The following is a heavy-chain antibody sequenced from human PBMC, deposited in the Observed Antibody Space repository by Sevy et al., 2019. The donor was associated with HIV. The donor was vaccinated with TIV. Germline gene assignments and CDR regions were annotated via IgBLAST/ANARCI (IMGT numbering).Heavy chain of an antibody. V-gene: IGHV3-30-3*01. Sequence: GGSLRLSCAASGFTFSSYAMHWVRQAPGKGLEWVAVISYDGSNKYYADSVKGRFTISRDNSKNTLYLQMNSLRAEDTAVYYCGRARGLEHYYSYSRDVWAKGPRSPSP. CDR2: ISYDGSNK. D-gene: IGHD3-3*01. J-gene: IGHJ6*03. CDR1: GFTFSSYA. CDR3: GRARGLEHYYSYSRDV.